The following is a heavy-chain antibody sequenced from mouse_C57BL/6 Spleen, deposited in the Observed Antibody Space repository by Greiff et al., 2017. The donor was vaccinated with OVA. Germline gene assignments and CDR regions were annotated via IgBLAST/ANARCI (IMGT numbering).Heavy chain of an antibody. D-gene: IGHD2-5*01. Sequence: QVQLQQSGAELVKPGASVKLSCKASGYTFTEYPIHWVKQRSGQGLEWIGWLYPGSGSIKYNEKFKDKATLTADKSSSTVYMELSRLTSEDSAVYFCARHEEAYIVTTYYAMDYWGQGTSVTVSS. CDR1: GYTFTEYP. CDR3: ARHEEAYIVTTYYAMDY. J-gene: IGHJ4*01. CDR2: LYPGSGSI. V-gene: IGHV1-62-2*01.